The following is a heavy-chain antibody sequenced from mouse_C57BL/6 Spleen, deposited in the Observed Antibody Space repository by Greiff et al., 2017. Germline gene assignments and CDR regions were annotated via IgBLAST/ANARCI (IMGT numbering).Heavy chain of an antibody. J-gene: IGHJ3*01. CDR2: INPSTGGT. D-gene: IGHD3-3*01. CDR3: ARETGTSFAY. Sequence: VQLQQSGPELVKPGASVKLSCKASGYSFTGYYMNWVKQSPEKSLEWIGEINPSTGGTTYNQKFKAKATLTVDKSSSTAYMQLKSLTSEDSAVYYCARETGTSFAYWGQGTLVTVSA. V-gene: IGHV1-42*01. CDR1: GYSFTGYY.